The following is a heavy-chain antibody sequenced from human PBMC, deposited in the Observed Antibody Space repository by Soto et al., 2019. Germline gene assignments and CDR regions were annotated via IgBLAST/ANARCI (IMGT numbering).Heavy chain of an antibody. D-gene: IGHD3-22*01. CDR2: IYSSGST. V-gene: IGHV4-4*07. Sequence: PSETLFLTCNVSGGSISTYYWNSVWQPAGEGLEWIGRIYSSGSTNYNPSPKSRIAISAATSKSLFSLKLTCVSAADTAVYYCARVPTYYQDSIGDQQYHPWGQGTLLGVSS. CDR1: GGSISTYY. CDR3: ARVPTYYQDSIGDQQYHP. J-gene: IGHJ5*02.